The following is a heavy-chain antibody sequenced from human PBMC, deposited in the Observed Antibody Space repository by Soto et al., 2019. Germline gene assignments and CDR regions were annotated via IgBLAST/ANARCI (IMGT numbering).Heavy chain of an antibody. CDR1: GFTFDDYA. Sequence: EVQLVESGGGLVQPGRSLRLSCAASGFTFDDYAMHWVRRVPGKGVEWVSSISWNSNIIGYADSVKGRFTISRDNAKNSLYLQMSRLRPEDTALYYCAKGGPDGFCSGGRCYFDYWGQGTLVTVSS. J-gene: IGHJ4*02. CDR3: AKGGPDGFCSGGRCYFDY. V-gene: IGHV3-9*01. CDR2: ISWNSNII. D-gene: IGHD2-15*01.